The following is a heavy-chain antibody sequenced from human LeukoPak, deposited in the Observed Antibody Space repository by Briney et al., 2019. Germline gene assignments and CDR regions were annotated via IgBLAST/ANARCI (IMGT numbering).Heavy chain of an antibody. CDR1: GGSISSYY. Sequence: SETLSLTCTVSGGSISSYYWSWIRQPPGKGLEWIGYIYYSGSTYYNPSLESRVTISVDTSKNQFSLKLSSVTAADTAVYYCATSGWYLLPGVYWGQGTLVTVSS. CDR2: IYYSGST. V-gene: IGHV4-59*04. CDR3: ATSGWYLLPGVY. J-gene: IGHJ4*02. D-gene: IGHD6-19*01.